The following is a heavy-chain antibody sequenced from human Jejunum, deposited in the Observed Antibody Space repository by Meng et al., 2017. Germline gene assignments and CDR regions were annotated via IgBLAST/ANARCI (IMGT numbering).Heavy chain of an antibody. D-gene: IGHD5-24*01. V-gene: IGHV4-31*03. CDR3: XXDIMGIRDGSVEDY. J-gene: IGHJ4*02. CDR1: GGSXSSSGYY. CDR2: ILYTGXT. Sequence: VQLQXXGPGLVKPSQTLSLTCTVSGGSXSSSGYYWSWIRRFPGKGLEWIGFILYTGXTYYNPSLKSRXXISXXXSKNQXYLEMSSXXXADTAXYYXXXDIMGIRDGSVEDYWGQGTLVTVSS.